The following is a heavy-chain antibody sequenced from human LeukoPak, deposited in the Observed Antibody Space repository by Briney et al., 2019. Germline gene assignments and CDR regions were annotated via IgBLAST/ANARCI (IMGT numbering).Heavy chain of an antibody. Sequence: PSETLSLTCTVSGGSISSGDYYWNWIRQPPGKGLEWIGYIHYSGSTYYTPSLKSRLAISQDTSENQISLKLTSVTAADSAVYYCARTIVGPYYFDYWGQGTLVTVSS. CDR1: GGSISSGDYY. CDR3: ARTIVGPYYFDY. J-gene: IGHJ4*02. V-gene: IGHV4-30-4*08. D-gene: IGHD1-26*01. CDR2: IHYSGST.